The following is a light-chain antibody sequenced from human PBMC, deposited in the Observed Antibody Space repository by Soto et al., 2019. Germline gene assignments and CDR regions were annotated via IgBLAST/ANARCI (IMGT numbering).Light chain of an antibody. V-gene: IGKV1-9*01. J-gene: IGKJ2*01. Sequence: DIQLTQSPAFLSASVGDRVTITCRASQVISNHLAWYQQKPGKAPKLLIYDASTLQSGVPSVFSGSESGTEFTLTISNLQPEHFATYYCQQSYTSPYTFGRGTKLEI. CDR1: QVISNH. CDR3: QQSYTSPYT. CDR2: DAS.